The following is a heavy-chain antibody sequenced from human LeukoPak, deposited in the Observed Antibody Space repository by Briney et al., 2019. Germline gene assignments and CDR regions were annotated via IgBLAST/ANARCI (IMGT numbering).Heavy chain of an antibody. V-gene: IGHV3-11*01. J-gene: IGHJ4*02. D-gene: IGHD3-10*01. Sequence: PGGSLRLSCAASGFTFSDYYMSWIRQAPGKGLEWVSYISSSGSTVYYADSVKGRFTISRDNAKNSLYLQMNTLRAEDTALYYCAKGIFFYGSGSYHDNPFDYWGQGTLVTVSS. CDR1: GFTFSDYY. CDR2: ISSSGSTV. CDR3: AKGIFFYGSGSYHDNPFDY.